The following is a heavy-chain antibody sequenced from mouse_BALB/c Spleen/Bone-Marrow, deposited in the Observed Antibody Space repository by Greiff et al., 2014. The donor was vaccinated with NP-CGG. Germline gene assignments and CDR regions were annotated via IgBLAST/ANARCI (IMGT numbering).Heavy chain of an antibody. Sequence: EVKLVESGAELVKPGASVKLSCTASGFNIKDTYMHWVKQRPEQGLEWIGRIDPANGNTRYGPKFQGKATITADTSSNTAYLQLNSLTSEDTAVYYCAQGYDWAMDYWGQGTSVTVSS. CDR1: GFNIKDTY. CDR3: AQGYDWAMDY. D-gene: IGHD2-14*01. CDR2: IDPANGNT. J-gene: IGHJ4*01. V-gene: IGHV14-3*02.